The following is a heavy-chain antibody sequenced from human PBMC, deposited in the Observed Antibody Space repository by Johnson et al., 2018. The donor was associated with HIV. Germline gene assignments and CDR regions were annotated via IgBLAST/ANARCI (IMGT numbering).Heavy chain of an antibody. CDR3: AKWTPSLRPAFDI. Sequence: VQLVESGGGVVQPGRSLRLSCAASGFTFSSYAMSWVRQAPGKVLEWVSVISGSGGSTYYADSVKGRFTISSDNSKNTLYLQMNSLRAEDTAVYYCAKWTPSLRPAFDIWGQGTMVTVSS. D-gene: IGHD3/OR15-3a*01. J-gene: IGHJ3*02. CDR2: ISGSGGST. CDR1: GFTFSSYA. V-gene: IGHV3-23*04.